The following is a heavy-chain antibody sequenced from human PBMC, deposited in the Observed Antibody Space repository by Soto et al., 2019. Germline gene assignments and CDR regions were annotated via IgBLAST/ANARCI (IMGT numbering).Heavy chain of an antibody. CDR1: GFTFSSYA. J-gene: IGHJ4*02. CDR2: ISGSGGST. V-gene: IGHV3-23*01. Sequence: GGSLRLSCAASGFTFSSYAMSWVRQAPGKGLEWVSAISGSGGSTYYADSVKGRFTISRDNSKSTLYLQMNSLRAEDTAVYYCAKDLIGYCSSTSCYRRSWDYWGQGTLVTVSS. D-gene: IGHD2-2*02. CDR3: AKDLIGYCSSTSCYRRSWDY.